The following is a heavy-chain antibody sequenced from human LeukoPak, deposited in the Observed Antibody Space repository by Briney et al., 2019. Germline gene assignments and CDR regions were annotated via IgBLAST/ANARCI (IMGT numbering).Heavy chain of an antibody. Sequence: GGSLRLSCAVSGFTLTNHGVNWVRQAPGKGLEWVSSISSSSSYIYYADSVKGRFTISRDNAKNSLYLQMNSLRAEDTAVYYCARVGGGQLWLENDYWGQGTLVTVSS. CDR3: ARVGGGQLWLENDY. D-gene: IGHD5-18*01. V-gene: IGHV3-21*01. J-gene: IGHJ4*02. CDR2: ISSSSSYI. CDR1: GFTLTNHG.